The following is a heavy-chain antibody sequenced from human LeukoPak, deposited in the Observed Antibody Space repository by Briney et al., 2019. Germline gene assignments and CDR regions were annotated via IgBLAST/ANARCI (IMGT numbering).Heavy chain of an antibody. V-gene: IGHV4-4*07. J-gene: IGHJ4*02. D-gene: IGHD6-19*01. CDR1: GGSISNYH. CDR2: IHTSGST. Sequence: PSETLSLTCTVSGGSISNYHWSWIRQHAGKGLEWIGQIHTSGSTNYNPPLKSRVTVSIDTPENQLSLTIRSVTAADTAIYYCARRHISSGWSFDYWGQGTLVTVSS. CDR3: ARRHISSGWSFDY.